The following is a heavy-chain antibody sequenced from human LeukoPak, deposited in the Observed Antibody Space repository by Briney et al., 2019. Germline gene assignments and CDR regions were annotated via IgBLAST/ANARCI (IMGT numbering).Heavy chain of an antibody. V-gene: IGHV1-46*01. J-gene: IGHJ5*02. D-gene: IGHD3-10*01. CDR2: INPSGDST. CDR3: ARSGSYSDWFDP. CDR1: GYTFTSYF. Sequence: GASVKVSCKTSGYTFTSYFMHWVRQAPGQGLEWMGIINPSGDSTSYAPKFRDRVTTTRDTSTSTVYMELSSLRSEDTAVYYCARSGSYSDWFDPWGQGTLVTVSS.